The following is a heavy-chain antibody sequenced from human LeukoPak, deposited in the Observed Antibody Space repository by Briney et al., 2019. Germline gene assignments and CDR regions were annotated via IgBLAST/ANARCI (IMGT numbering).Heavy chain of an antibody. D-gene: IGHD1-1*01. Sequence: SETLSLTCTVSGGSISSYYWSRIRQPPGKGLEWIGYINDSGSTNSNPSLKSRVTMSVDTSKNQFSLKLSSVTAADTAVYYCTRRGRNNWGEGNDYWGQGTLVTVSS. V-gene: IGHV4-59*08. J-gene: IGHJ4*02. CDR1: GGSISSYY. CDR2: INDSGST. CDR3: TRRGRNNWGEGNDY.